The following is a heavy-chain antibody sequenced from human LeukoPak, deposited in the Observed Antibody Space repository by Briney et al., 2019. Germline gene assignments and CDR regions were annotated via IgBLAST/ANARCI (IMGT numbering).Heavy chain of an antibody. V-gene: IGHV4-4*09. Sequence: SETLSLTCIVSGGSISNYYWSWIRQPPGKGLEWIGDIHTSGSTNYNPSLKSRVTISGDTSKNHFSLELSSVTAADTALYYCARLPARGWYLDYWGQGTLVTVSS. CDR2: IHTSGST. CDR1: GGSISNYY. CDR3: ARLPARGWYLDY. D-gene: IGHD6-19*01. J-gene: IGHJ4*02.